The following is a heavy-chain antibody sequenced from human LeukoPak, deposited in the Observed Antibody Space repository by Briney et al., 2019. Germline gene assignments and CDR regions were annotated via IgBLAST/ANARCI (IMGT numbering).Heavy chain of an antibody. CDR2: IYYSGST. J-gene: IGHJ4*02. D-gene: IGHD5-18*01. CDR1: GGSISSNTYY. V-gene: IGHV4-39*07. CDR3: ARDYQGGYGDKTVDY. Sequence: SETLSLTCTVSGGSISSNTYYWGWIRQPPGKGLEWNESIYYSGSTYYNPSLKSRVTISVDTSKNHFCLKLSSVTAADTAVYYCARDYQGGYGDKTVDYWGQGTLVTVSS.